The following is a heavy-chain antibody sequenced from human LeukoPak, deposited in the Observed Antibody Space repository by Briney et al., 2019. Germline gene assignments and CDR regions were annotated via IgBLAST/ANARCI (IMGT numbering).Heavy chain of an antibody. CDR2: TKPDGSST. Sequence: GGSLRLSCAASGFTFSTYWMYWVRQIAGKGLVWVSRTKPDGSSTEYADSVKGRFTISRDNAKNTLYLEMNSLRAEDTAVYYCATLYGDSLDYWGQGTLVTVSS. CDR1: GFTFSTYW. J-gene: IGHJ4*02. CDR3: ATLYGDSLDY. V-gene: IGHV3-74*01. D-gene: IGHD2-21*02.